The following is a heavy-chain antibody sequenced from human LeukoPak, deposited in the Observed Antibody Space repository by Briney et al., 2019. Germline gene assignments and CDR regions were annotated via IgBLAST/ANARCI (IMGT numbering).Heavy chain of an antibody. D-gene: IGHD6-19*01. J-gene: IGHJ1*01. CDR2: IKQDGSEK. CDR1: GFTFSSYW. Sequence: GGSLRLSCAASGFTFSSYWMSWVRQAPGKGLEWVANIKQDGSEKYYVDSVKGRFTISRDNSKNTLYLQMNSLRPEDTAVYYCARGGKIALAGTRSPQYFQHWGQSTLVTVSS. CDR3: ARGGKIALAGTRSPQYFQH. V-gene: IGHV3-7*04.